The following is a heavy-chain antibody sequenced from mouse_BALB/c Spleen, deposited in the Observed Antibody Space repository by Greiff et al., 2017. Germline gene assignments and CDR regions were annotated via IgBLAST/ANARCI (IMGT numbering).Heavy chain of an antibody. CDR3: ARHSGNYEGFAY. CDR2: ISSGGGST. CDR1: GFAFSSYD. J-gene: IGHJ3*01. V-gene: IGHV5-12-1*01. D-gene: IGHD2-1*01. Sequence: EVHLVESGGGLVKPGGSLKLSCAASGFAFSSYDMSWVRQTPEKRLEWVAYISSGGGSTYYPDTVKGRFTISRDNAKNTLYLQMSSLKSEDTAMYYCARHSGNYEGFAYWGQGTLVTVSA.